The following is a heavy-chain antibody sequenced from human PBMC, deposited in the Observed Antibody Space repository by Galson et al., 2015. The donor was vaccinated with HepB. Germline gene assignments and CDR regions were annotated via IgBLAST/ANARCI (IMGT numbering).Heavy chain of an antibody. V-gene: IGHV3-30*18. Sequence: SLRLSCAASGYTFSSYGVHWVRQAPGKGLEWVALTSNGGSNKYYADSVQGRFTISRDNSKNTLYLQMSSLRAEDTALYYCAKNRGSIWYPLDYWGQGSLVTVSS. CDR3: AKNRGSIWYPLDY. J-gene: IGHJ4*02. CDR2: TSNGGSNK. CDR1: GYTFSSYG. D-gene: IGHD6-13*01.